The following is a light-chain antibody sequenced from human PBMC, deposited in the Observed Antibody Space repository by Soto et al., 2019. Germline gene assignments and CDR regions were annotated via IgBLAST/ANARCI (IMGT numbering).Light chain of an antibody. J-gene: IGKJ2*01. CDR2: WAS. V-gene: IGKV4-1*01. Sequence: IVMTQSPDSLAVSLGERATINCKSSQSVLYSSNNKNYLGWYRQKPGQPPKLLIYWASIRESGVPDRISGSGSGTDFTLTISSLQAEDVAVYYCQQYYSTPPYTFGQGTKLEIK. CDR1: QSVLYSSNNKNY. CDR3: QQYYSTPPYT.